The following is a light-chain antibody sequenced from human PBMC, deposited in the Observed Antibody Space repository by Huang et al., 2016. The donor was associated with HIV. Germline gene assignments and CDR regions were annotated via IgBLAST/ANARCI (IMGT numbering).Light chain of an antibody. CDR1: QTINTY. CDR3: QQTYTFPA. V-gene: IGKV1-39*01. J-gene: IGKJ1*01. CDR2: GAS. Sequence: DIQLTQSPSSLSASVGDRVTITCRASQTINTYLNWYQQKPGKDTHLLLCGASNLQSVVPSRFSGSVSWTDFTLIISGLQPEDFATYYCQQTYTFPAFGRGTKVEIK.